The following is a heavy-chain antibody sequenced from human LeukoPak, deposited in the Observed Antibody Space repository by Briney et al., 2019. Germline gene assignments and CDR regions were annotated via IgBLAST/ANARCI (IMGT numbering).Heavy chain of an antibody. CDR2: INHSGST. D-gene: IGHD3-3*01. CDR3: ARASTIFGHFAY. V-gene: IGHV4-34*01. J-gene: IGHJ4*02. CDR1: GGSFSGYY. Sequence: KSSETLSLTCAVYGGSFSGYYWSWIRQPPGKGLEWIGEINHSGSTNYNPSLKSRVTISVDTSKSQFSLKLTSVTAAGTAVYYCARASTIFGHFAYWGRGTLVTVSS.